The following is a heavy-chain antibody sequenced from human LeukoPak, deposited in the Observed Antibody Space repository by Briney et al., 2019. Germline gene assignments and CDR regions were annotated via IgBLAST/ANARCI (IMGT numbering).Heavy chain of an antibody. Sequence: GASVKVSCKASGYTLTNYAMSWVRQAPGQGLEWMGWINTDTGNPTYAQGFTGRFVFSLDTSVSTAYLQIGSLKADDTAVYYCARGQYCSGGSCYGDYWGQGSLVTVSS. J-gene: IGHJ4*02. D-gene: IGHD2-15*01. CDR1: GYTLTNYA. CDR3: ARGQYCSGGSCYGDY. CDR2: INTDTGNP. V-gene: IGHV7-4-1*01.